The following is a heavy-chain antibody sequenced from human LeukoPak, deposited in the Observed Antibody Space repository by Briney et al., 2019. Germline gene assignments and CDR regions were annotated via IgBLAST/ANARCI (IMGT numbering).Heavy chain of an antibody. CDR3: ARDSPGYSYGSGH. CDR1: GFTFSSYS. CDR2: ISSSSSYI. V-gene: IGHV3-21*01. J-gene: IGHJ4*02. Sequence: PGGSLRLSCAASGFTFSSYSMNWVRQAPGKGLEWVSSISSSSSYIYYADSVKGRFTISRDNAKNSLYLQMNSLRAEDTAVYYCARDSPGYSYGSGHWGQGTLVTVSS. D-gene: IGHD5-18*01.